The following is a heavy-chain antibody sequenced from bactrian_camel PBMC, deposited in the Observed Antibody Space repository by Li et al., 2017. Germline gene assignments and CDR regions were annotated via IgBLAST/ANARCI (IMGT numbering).Heavy chain of an antibody. D-gene: IGHD2*01. CDR2: HRRSGST. CDR1: GYTYSTNC. Sequence: HVQLVESGGGLVQPGGSLRLSCAASGYTYSTNCMGWFRQAPGEEREGVAVHRRSGSTYYGEYVRGRFTISRDRDKNTLILRMTNLQHDDSAMYFCAARTHYTCSDWSWPYNYWGQGTQVTVS. J-gene: IGHJ4*01. V-gene: IGHV3S55*01. CDR3: AARTHYTCSDWSWPYNY.